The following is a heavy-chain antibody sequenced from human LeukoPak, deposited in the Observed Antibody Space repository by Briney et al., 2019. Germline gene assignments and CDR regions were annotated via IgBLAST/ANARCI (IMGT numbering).Heavy chain of an antibody. CDR3: ASWPVGWYGEDS. CDR1: GLSVSSNL. V-gene: IGHV3-53*01. Sequence: GGSLRLSCAATGLSVSSNLMSWVRQARGKGLEWVSVIYGGGSTYYADSVKGRFTISRDTPKNTLYLQMNSLRVEDTAVYYCASWPVGWYGEDSWGQGTLVTVSS. D-gene: IGHD6-19*01. CDR2: IYGGGST. J-gene: IGHJ4*02.